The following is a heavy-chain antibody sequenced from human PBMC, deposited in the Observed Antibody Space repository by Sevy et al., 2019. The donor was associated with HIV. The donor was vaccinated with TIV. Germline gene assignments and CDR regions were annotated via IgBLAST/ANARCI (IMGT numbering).Heavy chain of an antibody. CDR1: GFPFSSYA. Sequence: GGFLRLSCAASGFPFSSYAMDWVRQAPGKGLEWVSIVSSTRETEYYADSVKGRFTISRDHSKNTVFLQMNSLRGEDTAVYYCAKRGNGWYELDYWGRGTLVTVSS. J-gene: IGHJ4*02. CDR3: AKRGNGWYELDY. D-gene: IGHD6-19*01. V-gene: IGHV3-23*01. CDR2: VSSTRETE.